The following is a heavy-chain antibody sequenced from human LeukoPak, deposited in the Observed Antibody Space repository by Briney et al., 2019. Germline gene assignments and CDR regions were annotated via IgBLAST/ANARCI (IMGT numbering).Heavy chain of an antibody. CDR2: MNPNSGNT. CDR3: ARGASLRAVVVGATTSPPMPYDF. Sequence: EASVKVSCKASGYTFTSYDINWVRQATGQGLEWMGWMNPNSGNTGYAQKFQGRVTMTRDTSISTAYMELSSLGSEDTAVYYCARGASLRAVVVGATTSPPMPYDFWGQGTLVTVSS. CDR1: GYTFTSYD. J-gene: IGHJ4*02. V-gene: IGHV1-8*01. D-gene: IGHD2-15*01.